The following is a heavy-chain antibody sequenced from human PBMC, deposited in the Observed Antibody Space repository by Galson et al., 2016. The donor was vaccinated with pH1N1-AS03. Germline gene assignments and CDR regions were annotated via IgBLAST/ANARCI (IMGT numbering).Heavy chain of an antibody. CDR1: GFTFTNHA. CDR3: AKDACLPSIDYPIFDT. CDR2: ISYRGS. D-gene: IGHD4-11*01. Sequence: SLRLSCAASGFTFTNHAMTWVRQAPGKGLEWVSIISYRGSFYADSVKGRFTISRDNSRNTLLLQMTSLRAEDTAIYYCAKDACLPSIDYPIFDTWGQGTLVTVSS. J-gene: IGHJ4*02. V-gene: IGHV3-23*01.